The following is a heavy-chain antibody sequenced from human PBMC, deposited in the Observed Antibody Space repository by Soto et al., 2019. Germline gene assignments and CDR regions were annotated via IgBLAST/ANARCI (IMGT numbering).Heavy chain of an antibody. Sequence: PSETLSLTCTVSGDSIISSDFYWGWVRQPPGKGLEWIGSIFYLGSSYYNPSLKSRVTMSVDTSKNQFSLRLTSVTAADTALYFCARHSLAIRKNNWFDPWGPGIMVTVSS. CDR3: ARHSLAIRKNNWFDP. J-gene: IGHJ5*02. D-gene: IGHD3-3*02. V-gene: IGHV4-39*01. CDR1: GDSIISSDFY. CDR2: IFYLGSS.